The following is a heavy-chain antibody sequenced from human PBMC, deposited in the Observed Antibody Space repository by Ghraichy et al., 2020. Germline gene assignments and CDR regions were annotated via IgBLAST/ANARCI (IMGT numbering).Heavy chain of an antibody. CDR3: SRHGGDAYNYRDILFYYYGMDV. Sequence: SQTLSLTCTVSGDSISGYYWSWIRQPPGKGLEWIGYIYHNGGTNYTPSLKSRVTISVETSKKQFSLKVSYVTAADTAVYYCSRHGGDAYNYRDILFYYYGMDVWGQGTTVAVS. CDR1: GDSISGYY. V-gene: IGHV4-59*08. J-gene: IGHJ6*02. D-gene: IGHD5-24*01. CDR2: IYHNGGT.